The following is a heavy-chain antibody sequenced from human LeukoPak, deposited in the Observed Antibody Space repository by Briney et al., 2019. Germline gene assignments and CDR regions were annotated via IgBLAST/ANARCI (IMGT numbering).Heavy chain of an antibody. V-gene: IGHV3-66*01. Sequence: GGSLRLSCAASGFTVSRNYMSWVRQAPGKGLECVSVIYSGGSTYYADSVKGRFTISRDNSKNTLYLQMNGLRAEDTAVYYCARVPILLPGDYWGQGTLVTVSS. D-gene: IGHD3-22*01. CDR1: GFTVSRNY. CDR2: IYSGGST. CDR3: ARVPILLPGDY. J-gene: IGHJ4*02.